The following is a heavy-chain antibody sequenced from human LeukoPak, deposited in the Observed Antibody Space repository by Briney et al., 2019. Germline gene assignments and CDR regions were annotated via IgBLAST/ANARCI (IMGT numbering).Heavy chain of an antibody. J-gene: IGHJ4*02. Sequence: PSETLSLTCTVSGGSTSSYYWSWIRQPPGKGLEWIGYIYYSGSTNYNPSLKSRVTISVDTSKNQFSLKLSSVTAADTAVYYCAFYYYDSSGYYYFDYWGQGTLVTVSS. CDR2: IYYSGST. CDR3: AFYYYDSSGYYYFDY. CDR1: GGSTSSYY. D-gene: IGHD3-22*01. V-gene: IGHV4-59*01.